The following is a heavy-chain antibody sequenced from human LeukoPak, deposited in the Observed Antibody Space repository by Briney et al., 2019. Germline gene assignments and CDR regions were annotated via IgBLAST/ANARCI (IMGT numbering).Heavy chain of an antibody. D-gene: IGHD4/OR15-4a*01. V-gene: IGHV3-9*01. Sequence: GRSLRLSCAASGFTFDDYAMHWVRQAPGKGLEWVSGISWNSGSIGYADSVKGRSTISRDNAKNSLYLQMNSLRAEDTAVYYCARRAGAYSHPYDYWGQGTLVTVSS. CDR2: ISWNSGSI. CDR1: GFTFDDYA. J-gene: IGHJ4*02. CDR3: ARRAGAYSHPYDY.